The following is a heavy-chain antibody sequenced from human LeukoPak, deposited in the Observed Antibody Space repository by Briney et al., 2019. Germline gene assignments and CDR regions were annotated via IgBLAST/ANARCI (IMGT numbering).Heavy chain of an antibody. CDR2: INPNSGGT. Sequence: ASVKVSCKASGYTFTGYYMHWVRQAPGQGLEWMGWINPNSGGTNYAQKFQGRVTMTRDTSISTAYMELSRLRSDDTAVYYCARSVYMAFSAFDIWGQGTMVTVSS. V-gene: IGHV1-2*02. CDR3: ARSVYMAFSAFDI. CDR1: GYTFTGYY. J-gene: IGHJ3*02. D-gene: IGHD5/OR15-5a*01.